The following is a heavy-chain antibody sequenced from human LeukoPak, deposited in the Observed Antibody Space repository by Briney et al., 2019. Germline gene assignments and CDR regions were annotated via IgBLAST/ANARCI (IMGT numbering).Heavy chain of an antibody. V-gene: IGHV4-59*01. D-gene: IGHD3-3*01. CDR1: GGSISNFY. CDR3: ARDLEDAFDI. CDR2: IHYSGST. J-gene: IGHJ3*02. Sequence: SETLSLTCTVSGGSISNFYWSWIRQSPGKGPEWIGYIHYSGSTNYNPSLKSRVTISVDTSKNQFSLKLSSVTAADTAVYYCARDLEDAFDIWGQGTMVTVSS.